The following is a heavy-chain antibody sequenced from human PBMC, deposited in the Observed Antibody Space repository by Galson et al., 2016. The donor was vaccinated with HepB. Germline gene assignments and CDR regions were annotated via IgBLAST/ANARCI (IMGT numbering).Heavy chain of an antibody. CDR1: GLTFTNAW. CDR2: IKGEADGGTT. V-gene: IGHV3-15*01. CDR3: ATVKLTTWYSFDS. J-gene: IGHJ4*02. D-gene: IGHD2-2*01. Sequence: SLRLSCAASGLTFTNAWMTWVRQAPGKGLEWVGRIKGEADGGTTDYAAPVKGRFHISRDDSTHTLFLHMNSLRVEDGAVYYCATVKLTTWYSFDSWGQGTLATVPS.